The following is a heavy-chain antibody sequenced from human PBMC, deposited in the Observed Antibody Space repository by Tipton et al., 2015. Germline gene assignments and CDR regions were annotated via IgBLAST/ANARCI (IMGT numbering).Heavy chain of an antibody. J-gene: IGHJ4*02. V-gene: IGHV5-51*01. CDR1: GDTFISSW. Sequence: QSGPEVKKPGESLKISCKGSGDTFISSWIGWVRQMPGKGLEWMGMIYVGDSDTRYSPSCQGHVTLSVDKSINTAYLQWSSLKASDTAMYYCARRSSFTSISRYWGQGTLVTVAS. CDR3: ARRSSFTSISRY. D-gene: IGHD2-2*01. CDR2: IYVGDSDT.